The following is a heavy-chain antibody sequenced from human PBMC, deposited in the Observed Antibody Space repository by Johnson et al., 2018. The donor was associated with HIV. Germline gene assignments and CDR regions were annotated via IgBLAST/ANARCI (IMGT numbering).Heavy chain of an antibody. V-gene: IGHV3-7*01. D-gene: IGHD3-16*01. Sequence: VQLVESGGGLVQPGGSLRLSCAASGFTFSSYWMSWVRQAPGKGLEWVANIKQDGSEKYYVDSVKGRFTISRDNAKNSLYLKMNSLRAEDTAVYYCARDGGYDDYVWVMRGAFDIWGQGTMVTVSS. CDR1: GFTFSSYW. J-gene: IGHJ3*02. CDR3: ARDGGYDDYVWVMRGAFDI. CDR2: IKQDGSEK.